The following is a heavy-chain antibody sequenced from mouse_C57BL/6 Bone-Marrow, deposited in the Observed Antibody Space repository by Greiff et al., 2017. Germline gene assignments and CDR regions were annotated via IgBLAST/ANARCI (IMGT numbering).Heavy chain of an antibody. CDR2: IDPSDSYT. CDR1: GYTFTSYW. CDR3: ARYYDIWYVDV. J-gene: IGHJ1*03. V-gene: IGHV1-59*01. D-gene: IGHD2-4*01. Sequence: QVQLQQPGAELVRPGTSVKLSCKASGYTFTSYWMHWVKQRPGQGLEWIGVIDPSDSYTNYNQKFKGKATLTVDTSSSTAYMQLSSLTSEDSAVYYCARYYDIWYVDVWGTGTTVTVSS.